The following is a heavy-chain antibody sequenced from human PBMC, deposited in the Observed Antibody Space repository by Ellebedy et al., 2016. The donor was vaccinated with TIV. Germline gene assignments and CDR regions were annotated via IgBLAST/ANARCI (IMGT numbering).Heavy chain of an antibody. D-gene: IGHD3-16*01. CDR1: GFSFRSYW. Sequence: PGGSLRLSCAASGFSFRSYWMTWVRQAPGKGLEWVANIYQDGSEKFYVDSVKGRFIISRDNAKSSLYLQMNSLKAEDTAVYFCARRGSYGDYAVQVNSWLDSWGQGTLVTVSS. CDR2: IYQDGSEK. CDR3: ARRGSYGDYAVQVNSWLDS. J-gene: IGHJ5*01. V-gene: IGHV3-7*01.